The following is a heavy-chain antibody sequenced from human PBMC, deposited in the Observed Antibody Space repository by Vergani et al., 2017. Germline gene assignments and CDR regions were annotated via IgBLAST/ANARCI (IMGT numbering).Heavy chain of an antibody. D-gene: IGHD2-21*02. CDR2: IIPILGIA. Sequence: QVQLVQSGAEVKKPGSSVKVSCKASGGTFSSYAISWVRQAPGQGLEWMGRIIPILGIANYAQKFQGRVTITADKSTSTAYMALSSLRSEDTAVYYCARDRVVVTASSYYYYGMDVWGQGTTVTVSS. V-gene: IGHV1-69*04. J-gene: IGHJ6*02. CDR1: GGTFSSYA. CDR3: ARDRVVVTASSYYYYGMDV.